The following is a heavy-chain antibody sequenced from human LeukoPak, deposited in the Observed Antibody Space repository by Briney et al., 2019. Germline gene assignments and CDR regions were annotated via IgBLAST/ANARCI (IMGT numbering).Heavy chain of an antibody. CDR2: IYTSGST. Sequence: SETLSLTCTVSGGSISSYYWSWIRQPAGKGLEWIGRIYTSGSTNYNPSLKSRVTMSVDTSKNQFSLKLSSVTAADTAVYYCARHRWGYSSRTRFDLWGQGTLVTVSS. J-gene: IGHJ5*02. CDR1: GGSISSYY. D-gene: IGHD2-2*01. V-gene: IGHV4-4*07. CDR3: ARHRWGYSSRTRFDL.